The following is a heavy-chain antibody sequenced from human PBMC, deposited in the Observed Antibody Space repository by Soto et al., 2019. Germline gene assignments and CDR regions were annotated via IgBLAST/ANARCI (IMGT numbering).Heavy chain of an antibody. D-gene: IGHD6-6*01. Sequence: GESLKISCKGSGYRFTNYWIGWVRQMPGKGLEWMGIIYPGDSDTRYSPSFQGQVTISADKSINTAYLQWSSLKASDTAMYYCARDVSSSLEYYYYGMDVWGQGTTVTVSS. CDR3: ARDVSSSLEYYYYGMDV. CDR1: GYRFTNYW. V-gene: IGHV5-51*01. CDR2: IYPGDSDT. J-gene: IGHJ6*02.